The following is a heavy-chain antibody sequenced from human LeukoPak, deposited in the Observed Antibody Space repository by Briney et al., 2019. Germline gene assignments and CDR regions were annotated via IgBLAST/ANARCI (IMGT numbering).Heavy chain of an antibody. CDR3: ARFDSYCGGDSYGYFDY. D-gene: IGHD2-21*01. V-gene: IGHV1-69*05. CDR2: IIPLFGTA. J-gene: IGHJ4*02. CDR1: GGTFSSYA. Sequence: SVKVSGKASGGTFSSYAISWVRQAPGQGLEWMGGIIPLFGTANYAQKFQGRVTITTDESTSTAYMELSSLRSEDTAVYYCARFDSYCGGDSYGYFDYWGQGTLVTVSS.